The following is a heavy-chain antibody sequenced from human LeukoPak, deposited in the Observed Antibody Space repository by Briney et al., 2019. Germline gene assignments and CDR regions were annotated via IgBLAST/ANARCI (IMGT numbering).Heavy chain of an antibody. V-gene: IGHV4-39*01. D-gene: IGHD4-23*01. CDR2: ISYSGST. CDR3: ARRLAVVTQEIDY. CDR1: GGSISSSSYY. J-gene: IGHJ4*02. Sequence: PSETLSLTCTVSGGSISSSSYYWGWIRQPPGKGLEWIGSISYSGSTYYNPSLKSRITISVDTSKNQFSLKLSSVTAADTAVYYCARRLAVVTQEIDYWGQGTLVTVSS.